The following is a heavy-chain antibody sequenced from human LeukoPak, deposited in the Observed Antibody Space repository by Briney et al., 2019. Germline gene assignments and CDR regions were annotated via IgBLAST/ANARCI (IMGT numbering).Heavy chain of an antibody. CDR1: GFTFSSYA. J-gene: IGHJ4*02. V-gene: IGHV3-23*01. CDR2: ISGSGGST. D-gene: IGHD3-22*01. Sequence: PGGSLRLSCAASGFTFSSYAMSWVRQAPGKGLEWVSTISGSGGSTYYADSVEGRFTISRDNSKNTLYLQMNSLRAEDTAVYYCAKGTYYYDSSGLDYWGQGTLVTVSS. CDR3: AKGTYYYDSSGLDY.